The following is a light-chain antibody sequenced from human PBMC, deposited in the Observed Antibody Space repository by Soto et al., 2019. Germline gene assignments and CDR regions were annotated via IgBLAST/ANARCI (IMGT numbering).Light chain of an antibody. Sequence: ELVMTQSPATLSVSPGERAPLSCRASQSVTSNLAWYQQKPGQAPRLLMYGVSTRATGIPARFGGSGSATEFTLTISSLQSEEFAVYYCQQYSQWPLTFGGGTKVDIK. V-gene: IGKV3-15*01. CDR2: GVS. CDR1: QSVTSN. J-gene: IGKJ4*01. CDR3: QQYSQWPLT.